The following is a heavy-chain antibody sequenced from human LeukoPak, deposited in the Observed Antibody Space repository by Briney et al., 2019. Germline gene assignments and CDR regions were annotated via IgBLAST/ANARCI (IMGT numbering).Heavy chain of an antibody. Sequence: GGSLRLSCAASGFTFSSNGMHWVRQAPGKGLEWVAVIRYDGSKKYYADSAKGRFTISRDNSKNTLYLQMNNLRAEDTAVYYCARLLGSYFDYWGQGTLVAVSS. V-gene: IGHV3-33*01. CDR3: ARLLGSYFDY. D-gene: IGHD7-27*01. CDR2: IRYDGSKK. CDR1: GFTFSSNG. J-gene: IGHJ4*02.